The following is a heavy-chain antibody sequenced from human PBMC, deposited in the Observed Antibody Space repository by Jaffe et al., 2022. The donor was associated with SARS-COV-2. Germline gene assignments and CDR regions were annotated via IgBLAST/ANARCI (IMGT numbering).Heavy chain of an antibody. CDR3: AKDLVAVAGTGLYYYYYGMDV. D-gene: IGHD6-19*01. V-gene: IGHV3-23*01. CDR1: GFTFSSCA. Sequence: EVQLLESGGGLVQPGGSLRLSCAASGFTFSSCAMSWVRQAPGKGLEWVSTISASGGNTYYAGSVKGRFTISRDNSKNTLYLQMNSLRAEDTAVYYCAKDLVAVAGTGLYYYYYGMDVWGQGTTVTVSS. CDR2: ISASGGNT. J-gene: IGHJ6*02.